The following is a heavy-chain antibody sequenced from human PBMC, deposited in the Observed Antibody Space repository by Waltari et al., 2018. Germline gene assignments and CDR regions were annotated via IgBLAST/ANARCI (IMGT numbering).Heavy chain of an antibody. J-gene: IGHJ4*02. CDR2: ITYDGNHK. Sequence: QVQLVESGGGVVQPGKSLRLSCSASGFSFSGFSMHWVRQAPGKGLEWVAVITYDGNHKDYADAVKGRVTISRDNSKNTVYLQMNILGLQDTAVYYCASDPSRLSTPGGYFDNWGQGTLVTVSS. CDR1: GFSFSGFS. V-gene: IGHV3-30*03. D-gene: IGHD2-8*02. CDR3: ASDPSRLSTPGGYFDN.